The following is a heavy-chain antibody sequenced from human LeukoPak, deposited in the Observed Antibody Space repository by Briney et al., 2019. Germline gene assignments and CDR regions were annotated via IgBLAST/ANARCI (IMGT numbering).Heavy chain of an antibody. CDR2: MYLSGTT. V-gene: IGHV4-4*02. J-gene: IGHJ4*02. Sequence: PSETLSLTCTVSGDSINSLDLWSWVRQPPGKGLEWIGEMYLSGTTHSNPSVKSRVTISIDKSKNQFFLNLSSVTAADTAVYYCARDSGYDDPDYFDYWGQGTLVTVSS. CDR1: GDSINSLDL. CDR3: ARDSGYDDPDYFDY. D-gene: IGHD5-12*01.